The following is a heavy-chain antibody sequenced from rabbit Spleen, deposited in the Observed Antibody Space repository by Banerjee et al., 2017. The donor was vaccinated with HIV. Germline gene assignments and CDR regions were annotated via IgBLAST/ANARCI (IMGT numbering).Heavy chain of an antibody. CDR2: IYADNTII. CDR1: GGSFSGNYW. V-gene: IGHV1S40*01. J-gene: IGHJ4*01. Sequence: QSLEESGGDLVQPGASLTLTCTASGGSFSGNYWICWVRQAPGKGLEWIACIYADNTIINYATWAKGRFTISKTSSTTVTLQMTSLTAADTATYFCARDSSSSTGYGHYKLWGPGTLVTVS. CDR3: ARDSSSSTGYGHYKL. D-gene: IGHD1-1*01.